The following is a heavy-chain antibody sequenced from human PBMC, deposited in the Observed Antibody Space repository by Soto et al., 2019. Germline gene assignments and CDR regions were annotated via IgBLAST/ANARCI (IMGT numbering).Heavy chain of an antibody. V-gene: IGHV3-53*01. J-gene: IGHJ4*02. D-gene: IGHD6-19*01. CDR2: IYSGGST. CDR1: GLTVSSNY. Sequence: GGSLRLSCAASGLTVSSNYMTWVRQAPGKGLEWVSVIYSGGSTYYADSVKGRFTISRDNSKNTLYLQMNSLRVEDTAVYYCARGVRSGWNDYFDYWGQGTLVTVSS. CDR3: ARGVRSGWNDYFDY.